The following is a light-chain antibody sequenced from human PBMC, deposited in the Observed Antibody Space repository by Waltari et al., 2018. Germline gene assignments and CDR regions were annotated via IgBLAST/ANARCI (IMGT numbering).Light chain of an antibody. V-gene: IGKV4-1*01. CDR2: WAS. CDR3: QQYYSTPLT. J-gene: IGKJ4*01. CDR1: RVLYSSNNKNY. Sequence: RVLYSSNNKNYLAWYQQKPGQPPKLLIYWASTRESGVPDRFSGSGSGTDFTLTISSLQAEDVAVYYCQQYYSTPLTFGGGTKVEIK.